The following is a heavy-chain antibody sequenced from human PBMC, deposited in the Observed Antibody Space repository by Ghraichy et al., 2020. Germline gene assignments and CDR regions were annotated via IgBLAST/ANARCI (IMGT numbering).Heavy chain of an antibody. Sequence: ASVKVSCKASGYTFTSYYMHWVRQAPGQGLEWMGIINPSGGSTSYAQKFQGRVTMTRDTSTSTVYMELSSLRSEDTAVYYCARDWGYCSSTSCPPPLNWFDPWGQGTLVTVSS. D-gene: IGHD2-2*01. CDR3: ARDWGYCSSTSCPPPLNWFDP. J-gene: IGHJ5*02. CDR2: INPSGGST. CDR1: GYTFTSYY. V-gene: IGHV1-46*01.